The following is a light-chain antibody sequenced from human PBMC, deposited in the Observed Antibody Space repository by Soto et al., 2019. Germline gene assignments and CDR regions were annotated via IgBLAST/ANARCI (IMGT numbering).Light chain of an antibody. CDR3: QQYENRPYT. Sequence: DIQMTQSPSSLSASVGDRVTITCRASQSISNYLNWYQQKPGKAPKLLIYDASKSHFGVPSRFSGSGSGTDFTFTISSLQPEDNATYYCQQYENRPYTFGPGTKVDIK. CDR1: QSISNY. CDR2: DAS. V-gene: IGKV1-33*01. J-gene: IGKJ3*01.